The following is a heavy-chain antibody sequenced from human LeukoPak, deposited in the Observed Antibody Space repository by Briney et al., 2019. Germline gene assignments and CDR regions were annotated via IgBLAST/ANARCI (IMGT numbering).Heavy chain of an antibody. CDR2: IYSGGST. CDR3: ARGPRVGYSSSSKIDAFDI. CDR1: GFTVSSNY. J-gene: IGHJ3*02. D-gene: IGHD6-6*01. Sequence: GGSLRLSCAASGFTVSSNYMSWVRQAPGKGLEWVSVIYSGGSTYYADSAKGRFTISRDNSKNTLYLQITSLRAEDTAVYYCARGPRVGYSSSSKIDAFDIWGQGTMVTVSS. V-gene: IGHV3-66*01.